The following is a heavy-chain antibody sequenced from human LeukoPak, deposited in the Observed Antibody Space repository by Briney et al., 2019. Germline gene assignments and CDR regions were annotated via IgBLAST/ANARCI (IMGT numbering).Heavy chain of an antibody. J-gene: IGHJ4*02. CDR1: GGSISSGGYS. Sequence: SGTLSLTCAVSGGSISSGGYSWSWIRQPPGKGLEWIGYIYHSGSTYYNPSLKSRVTISVDRSKNQFSLKLSSVTAADTAVYYCARVQSPWYATYFDYWGQGTLVTVSS. D-gene: IGHD2-8*01. V-gene: IGHV4-30-2*01. CDR3: ARVQSPWYATYFDY. CDR2: IYHSGST.